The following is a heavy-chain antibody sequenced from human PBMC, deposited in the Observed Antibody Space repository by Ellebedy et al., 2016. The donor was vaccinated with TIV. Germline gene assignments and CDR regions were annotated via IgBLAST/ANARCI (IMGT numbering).Heavy chain of an antibody. CDR2: LTWNGATT. CDR1: GFTFDDYP. CDR3: ARGRWELRLGADY. V-gene: IGHV3-9*01. J-gene: IGHJ4*02. D-gene: IGHD1-26*01. Sequence: GGSLRLXXAGSGFTFDDYPMHWVRQLPGKGLEWISGLTWNGATTAYADSVRGRFTISRDNAKNSLYLQMNSLRAEDTAVYYCARGRWELRLGADYWGQGTLVTVSS.